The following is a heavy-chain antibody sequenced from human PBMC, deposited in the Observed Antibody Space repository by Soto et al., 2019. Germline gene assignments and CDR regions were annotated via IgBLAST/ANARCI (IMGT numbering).Heavy chain of an antibody. CDR2: IYYSGTT. CDR3: ARARRGRGVSLDP. J-gene: IGHJ5*02. D-gene: IGHD2-8*01. V-gene: IGHV4-31*11. Sequence: QVQLQESGPGLVKPSQTLSLTCAVSGASISRGGYYWSWIRLVPGKGLEWIGYIYYSGTTYYNPSLRGRVSLSVDTSKNQFALTVNSLTAADTGVYYCARARRGRGVSLDPWGLGTLVHVSS. CDR1: GASISRGGYY.